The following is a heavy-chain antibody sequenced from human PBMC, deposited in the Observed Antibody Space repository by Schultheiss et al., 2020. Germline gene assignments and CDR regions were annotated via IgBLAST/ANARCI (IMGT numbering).Heavy chain of an antibody. J-gene: IGHJ3*02. Sequence: SLKISCAASGFTFDDYAMHWVRQAPGKGLEWVSGISWNSGSIGYADSVKGRFTISRDNAKNSLYLQMNSLRAEDTAVYYCAKLCSGSPDAFDIWGQGTTVTVSS. CDR3: AKLCSGSPDAFDI. V-gene: IGHV3-9*01. CDR1: GFTFDDYA. CDR2: ISWNSGSI. D-gene: IGHD3-10*02.